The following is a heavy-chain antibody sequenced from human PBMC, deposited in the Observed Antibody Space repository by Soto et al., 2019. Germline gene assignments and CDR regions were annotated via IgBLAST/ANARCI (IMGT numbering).Heavy chain of an antibody. V-gene: IGHV1-69*02. CDR3: ARGPLVVLNYFES. Sequence: QVQLVQSGTEVKKPGSSVKVSCKASGGTFRNYPINWVRQAPGQGLEWMGSIFPLTDIPDYAQNFQARLTMSAGKSTRTAYMELSSLTSDDTAMYFCARGPLVVLNYFESWGQGTLVTVSS. J-gene: IGHJ4*02. CDR2: IFPLTDIP. CDR1: GGTFRNYP.